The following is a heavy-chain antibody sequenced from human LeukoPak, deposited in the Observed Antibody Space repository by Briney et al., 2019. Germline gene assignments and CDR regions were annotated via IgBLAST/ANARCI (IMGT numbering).Heavy chain of an antibody. CDR2: ISSSGSTI. CDR3: ARAVTSTEGY. J-gene: IGHJ4*02. Sequence: PGGSLRLSCAASGFTFSSYEMTWVRQAPGKGLEWVSYISSSGSTIYYADSVKGRFTISRDNAKNSLYLQMNSLRAEDTAVYYCARAVTSTEGYWGQGTLVTVSS. V-gene: IGHV3-48*03. CDR1: GFTFSSYE.